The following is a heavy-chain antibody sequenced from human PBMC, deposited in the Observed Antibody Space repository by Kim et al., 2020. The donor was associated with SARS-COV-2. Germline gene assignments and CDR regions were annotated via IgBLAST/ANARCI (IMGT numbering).Heavy chain of an antibody. Sequence: ASVKVSCKASGYTFTSYYMHWVRQAPGQGLEWMGIINPSGGSTSYAQKFQGRVTMTRDTSTSTVYMELSSLRSEDTAVYYCARGKPYYYGSGSYYKSYYGMDVWGQGTTVTVSS. J-gene: IGHJ6*02. CDR3: ARGKPYYYGSGSYYKSYYGMDV. CDR1: GYTFTSYY. CDR2: INPSGGST. V-gene: IGHV1-46*01. D-gene: IGHD3-10*01.